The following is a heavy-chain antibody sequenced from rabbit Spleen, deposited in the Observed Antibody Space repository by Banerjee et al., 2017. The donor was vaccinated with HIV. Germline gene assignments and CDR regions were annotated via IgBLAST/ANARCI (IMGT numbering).Heavy chain of an antibody. D-gene: IGHD2-1*01. Sequence: QEQLVESGGGLVQAGGSLKLSCKASGFDFSNYGVTWVRQAPGKGLEWIGCIYTGNGKTYYASWAKGRFTISKSSSTTVTLQMTSLTAADTATYFCARGSATMTLVITGYYLSLWGPGTLVTVS. CDR2: IYTGNGKT. CDR3: ARGSATMTLVITGYYLSL. V-gene: IGHV1S45*01. J-gene: IGHJ4*01. CDR1: GFDFSNYG.